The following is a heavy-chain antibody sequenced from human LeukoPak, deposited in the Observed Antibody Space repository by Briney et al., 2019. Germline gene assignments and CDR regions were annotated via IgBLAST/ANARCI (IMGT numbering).Heavy chain of an antibody. Sequence: SGTLSLTCTVSGGSISSSGYYWGWIRQPPGKGLEWIASIYYSGSTYYNPSLKSRVSLSEDTSKNQFSLKLSSVTAADTAVYYCARHHYDMDVWGQGTTVTVSS. J-gene: IGHJ6*02. CDR3: ARHHYDMDV. CDR1: GGSISSSGYY. CDR2: IYYSGST. V-gene: IGHV4-39*01.